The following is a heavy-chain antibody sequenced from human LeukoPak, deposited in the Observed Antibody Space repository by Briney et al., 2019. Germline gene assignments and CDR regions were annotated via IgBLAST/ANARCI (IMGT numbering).Heavy chain of an antibody. CDR2: ISYDGSNK. CDR1: GFTFTSNG. J-gene: IGHJ4*02. Sequence: GGSLRLSCAASGFTFTSNGMHWVRQAPGKGLEWVAVISYDGSNKYYADSVKGRFTISRDNSKNTLYLQMNGLRAEDTAVYYCARDKTFIVATFTGYFEYWGQGTLVTVSS. V-gene: IGHV3-30*03. CDR3: ARDKTFIVATFTGYFEY. D-gene: IGHD5-12*01.